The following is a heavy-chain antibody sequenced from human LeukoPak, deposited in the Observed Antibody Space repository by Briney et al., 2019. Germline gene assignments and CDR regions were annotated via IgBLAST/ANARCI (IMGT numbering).Heavy chain of an antibody. CDR1: AFTFRTYW. CDR3: TRDASGDTNSGPRMDV. CDR2: IKPDGSEK. J-gene: IGHJ6*02. Sequence: GGSLRLSCAASAFTFRTYWMSSVRQAPGKGLEWVAMIKPDGSEKYYVDSVKGLFTISRDNAKNSLYLQMTSLRAEDTAVYYCTRDASGDTNSGPRMDVWGQGTTVTVSS. V-gene: IGHV3-7*05. D-gene: IGHD1-26*01.